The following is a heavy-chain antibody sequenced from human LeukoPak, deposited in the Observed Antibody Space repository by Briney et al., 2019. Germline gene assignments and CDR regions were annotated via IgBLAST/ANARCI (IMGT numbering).Heavy chain of an antibody. J-gene: IGHJ4*02. CDR2: IQTSGKT. CDR3: TRGAGWLIDY. CDR1: GGSITYYY. V-gene: IGHV4-4*07. Sequence: KPSQTLSLTCTVSGGSITYYYWSWIRQPAGKGLEWIGRIQTSGKTNYNPSLKSRVTMSVDTSKNQFSLKLSSVTAADTAVYYCTRGAGWLIDYWGQGILVTVSS. D-gene: IGHD3-16*01.